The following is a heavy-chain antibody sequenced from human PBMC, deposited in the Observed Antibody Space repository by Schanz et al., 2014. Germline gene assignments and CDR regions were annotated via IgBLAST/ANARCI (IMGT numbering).Heavy chain of an antibody. D-gene: IGHD1-1*01. CDR3: ARAHGNNWYGKGLDY. CDR2: MSYDGSIK. J-gene: IGHJ4*02. Sequence: QVQLVESGGGVAQPGRSLGLSCAASGFPFRSFGRHWVRQAPGKGREWVAAMSYDGSIKYYGDSVKGRFTISRDNSKNTLYLQMNSLRADDTAVYFCARAHGNNWYGKGLDYWGQGTQVTVSS. CDR1: GFPFRSFG. V-gene: IGHV3-33*01.